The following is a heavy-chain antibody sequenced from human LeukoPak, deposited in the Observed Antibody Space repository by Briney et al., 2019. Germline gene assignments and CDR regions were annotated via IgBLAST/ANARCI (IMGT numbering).Heavy chain of an antibody. J-gene: IGHJ4*02. CDR3: ARDSLHNYGGTGYGYYFDY. V-gene: IGHV3-48*03. CDR2: ISSSGSLV. D-gene: IGHD4/OR15-4a*01. CDR1: GFDFNIYE. Sequence: PGGSLRLSCAASGFDFNIYEMIWVRQAPGKEPEWISYISSSGSLVYYADSVKGRFTVSRDNAQKPLFLQMNGLRVEDTAMYYCARDSLHNYGGTGYGYYFDYWGQGTPVTVSP.